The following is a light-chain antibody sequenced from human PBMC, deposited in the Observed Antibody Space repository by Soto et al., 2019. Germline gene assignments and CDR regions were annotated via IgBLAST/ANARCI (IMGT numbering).Light chain of an antibody. CDR1: SSDVGGYHY. CDR3: CSYECTRCAVV. V-gene: IGLV2-11*01. CDR2: DVY. J-gene: IGLJ2*01. Sequence: QSALTQPRSVSGALGHSVTISCTGTSSDVGGYHYVSWYQHHPGTAPKIVIYDVYKWPPGVSDRFSGSKSGNTASLTISGLQAEDEADYYCCSYECTRCAVVFGGGTKLTVL.